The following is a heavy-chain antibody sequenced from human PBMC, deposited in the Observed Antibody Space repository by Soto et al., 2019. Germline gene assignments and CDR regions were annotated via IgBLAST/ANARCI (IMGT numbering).Heavy chain of an antibody. J-gene: IGHJ4*02. CDR2: IHHSGIS. V-gene: IGHV4-4*02. CDR3: ARACLNGICYTQGLDL. CDR1: GGSISSSNW. Sequence: QVQLQESGPGLVKPSGTLSLTCGVSGGSISSSNWWSWVRQPPGKGLEWIGEIHHSGISKYNPSLQSRLTQSLDKAKNHFSLQLTPVTAADTAVYYCARACLNGICYTQGLDLWGQGTLVLVSS. D-gene: IGHD2-8*01.